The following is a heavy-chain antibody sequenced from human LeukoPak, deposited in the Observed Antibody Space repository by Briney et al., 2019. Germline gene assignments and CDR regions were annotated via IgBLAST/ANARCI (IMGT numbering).Heavy chain of an antibody. CDR2: ISHSGST. CDR3: ARPSYGGNSFDI. J-gene: IGHJ3*02. Sequence: PSETLSLTCTVSGDSISSSNWWSWVRQPPGKGLEWIGEISHSGSTNYNPSLKSRVTISVDKSKNHFSLRLSSMTAADTALYYCARPSYGGNSFDIWGQGTMVTVSS. V-gene: IGHV4-4*02. D-gene: IGHD4-23*01. CDR1: GDSISSSNW.